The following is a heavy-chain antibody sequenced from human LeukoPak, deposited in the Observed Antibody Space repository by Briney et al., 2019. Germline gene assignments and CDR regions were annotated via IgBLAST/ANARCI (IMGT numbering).Heavy chain of an antibody. D-gene: IGHD2-2*01. CDR3: AKDRCSSTSCYFDY. V-gene: IGHV3-30*02. CDR2: IRYDGSNK. CDR1: GFTFSSYG. Sequence: PGGSLRLSCAASGFTFSSYGMHWVRQAPGKGLEWVAFIRYDGSNKYYADSVKGRFTISRDNSKNTLYLQMNSLRAEDTAVYYCAKDRCSSTSCYFDYWGQGTLVTVSS. J-gene: IGHJ4*02.